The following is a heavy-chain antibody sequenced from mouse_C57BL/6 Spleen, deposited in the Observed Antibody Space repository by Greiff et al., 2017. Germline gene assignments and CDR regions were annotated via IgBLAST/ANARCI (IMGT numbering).Heavy chain of an antibody. CDR2: IYPGSGTT. J-gene: IGHJ4*01. Sequence: VQLQQSGAELVRPGASVKLSCKASGYTFTDYYINWVKQRPGQGLEWIARIYPGSGTTYYNEKFKGKATLTAEKSSSTAYMQLSSRTSEDSAVYFCARGTTVVATNAMDYWGQGTSVTVSS. V-gene: IGHV1-76*01. CDR3: ARGTTVVATNAMDY. D-gene: IGHD1-1*01. CDR1: GYTFTDYY.